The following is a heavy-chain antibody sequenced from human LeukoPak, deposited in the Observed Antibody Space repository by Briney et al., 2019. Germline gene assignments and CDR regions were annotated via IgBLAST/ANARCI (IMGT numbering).Heavy chain of an antibody. D-gene: IGHD3-22*01. CDR3: ARDWGGYYDSSGYYYVGGALDY. J-gene: IGHJ4*02. CDR2: ISAYNGNT. V-gene: IGHV1-18*01. CDR1: GYTFTSYG. Sequence: GASVKVSCKASGYTFTSYGISWVRQAPGQGLEWMGWISAYNGNTNYAQKLQGRVTMTTDTSTSTAYMELRSLRSDDTAVYYCARDWGGYYDSSGYYYVGGALDYWGQGTLVTVSS.